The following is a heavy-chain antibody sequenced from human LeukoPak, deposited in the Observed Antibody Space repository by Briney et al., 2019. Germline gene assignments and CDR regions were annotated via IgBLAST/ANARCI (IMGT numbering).Heavy chain of an antibody. Sequence: GGSLRLSCAASGFTFSSYAMSWVRQAPGKGLEWVSAISGSGGSTYYADSVKGRFTVSRDNSKNTLYLQMNSLRAEDTAVYYCAKDRRGPSWFDPWGQGTLVTVSS. CDR1: GFTFSSYA. J-gene: IGHJ5*02. V-gene: IGHV3-23*01. CDR2: ISGSGGST. CDR3: AKDRRGPSWFDP.